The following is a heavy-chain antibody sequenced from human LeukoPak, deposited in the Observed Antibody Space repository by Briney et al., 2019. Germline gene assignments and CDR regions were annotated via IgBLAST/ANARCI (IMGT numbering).Heavy chain of an antibody. CDR3: ARDRYCSGGSCLNWFDP. V-gene: IGHV3-53*01. CDR1: GFTVSSNY. CDR2: IYSGGST. Sequence: SGGSLRLSCAASGFTVSSNYMGWVRQAPGKGLEWVSVIYSGGSTYYAGSVKGRFTISRDNSKNTLYLQTNSLRAEDTAVYYCARDRYCSGGSCLNWFDPWGQGTLVTVSS. D-gene: IGHD2-15*01. J-gene: IGHJ5*02.